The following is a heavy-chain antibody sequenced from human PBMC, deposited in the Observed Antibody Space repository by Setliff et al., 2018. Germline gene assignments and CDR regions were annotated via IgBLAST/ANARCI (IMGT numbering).Heavy chain of an antibody. Sequence: LSLTCAVSGYSISSGYYWAWIRQPPGKGLEWIGYIYYSGSTYYNPSLKSRVTISVDTSKNQFSLKLSSVTAADTAVYYCARVALVVVIRNAFDIWGQGTMVTVSS. J-gene: IGHJ3*02. CDR3: ARVALVVVIRNAFDI. CDR2: IYYSGST. V-gene: IGHV4-31*11. CDR1: GYSISSGYY. D-gene: IGHD2-21*01.